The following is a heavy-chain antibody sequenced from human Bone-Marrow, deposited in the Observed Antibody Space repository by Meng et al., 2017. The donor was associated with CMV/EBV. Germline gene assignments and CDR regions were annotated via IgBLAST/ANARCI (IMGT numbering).Heavy chain of an antibody. Sequence: ASVKVSCKASGYNFTGHYMHWVRQAPGQGLEWMGWINPNSGGTNYAQKFQGRVTVTRDTSISTAYMELSRLTSDDTAVYYCARDDLSGSYFLGYWGQGTLVTVSS. CDR1: GYNFTGHY. CDR2: INPNSGGT. V-gene: IGHV1-2*02. CDR3: ARDDLSGSYFLGY. D-gene: IGHD1-26*01. J-gene: IGHJ4*02.